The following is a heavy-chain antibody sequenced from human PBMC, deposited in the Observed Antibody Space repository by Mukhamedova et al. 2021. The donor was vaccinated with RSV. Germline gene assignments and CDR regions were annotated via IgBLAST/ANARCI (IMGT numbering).Heavy chain of an antibody. V-gene: IGHV3-7*03. J-gene: IGHJ4*02. Sequence: YVDSVKARFTISRDNAKSSLYLQMNSLRAEDTAVYFCARERSSGAVTLEYWGQGTLVTVSS. CDR3: ARERSSGAVTLEY. D-gene: IGHD1-26*01.